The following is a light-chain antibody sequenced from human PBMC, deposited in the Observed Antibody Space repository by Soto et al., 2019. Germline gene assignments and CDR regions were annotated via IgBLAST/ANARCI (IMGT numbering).Light chain of an antibody. V-gene: IGLV3-21*02. Sequence: SHAPRQPPSVSVAPGQTARITCGGNNIGSYNVHWYQQKPGLAPVLAVYDDRDRPSGIPERFSGSNSGNTAALTISRVEAGDEADYYCQVWDTTSDHFFFGTGTKVTVL. CDR3: QVWDTTSDHFF. CDR1: NIGSYN. CDR2: DDR. J-gene: IGLJ1*01.